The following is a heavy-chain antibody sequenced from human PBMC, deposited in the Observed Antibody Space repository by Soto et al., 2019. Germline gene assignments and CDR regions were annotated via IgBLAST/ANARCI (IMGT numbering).Heavy chain of an antibody. V-gene: IGHV3-48*02. CDR1: GFTFSSYS. Sequence: SLRLSCAASGFTFSSYSMNWVRQAPGKGLEWVSYISSSSSTIYYADSVKGRFTISRDNAKNSLYLQMNSLRDEDTAVYYCARDADSSSRPDYFDYWGQGTLVTGSS. D-gene: IGHD6-6*01. CDR2: ISSSSSTI. J-gene: IGHJ4*02. CDR3: ARDADSSSRPDYFDY.